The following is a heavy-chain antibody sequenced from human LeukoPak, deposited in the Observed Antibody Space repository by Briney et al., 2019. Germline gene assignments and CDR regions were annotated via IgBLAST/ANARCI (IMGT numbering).Heavy chain of an antibody. CDR2: ISGSGGST. J-gene: IGHJ6*03. Sequence: PGGSLRLSCAASGFTFSSYAMSWVRQAPGKGLEWVSAISGSGGSTYYADSVKGRFTISRDNSKNTLYLQMNSLRAEDTAVYYCANPQEGEDYYYYMDVWGKGTTVTVSS. D-gene: IGHD3-10*01. CDR3: ANPQEGEDYYYYMDV. V-gene: IGHV3-23*01. CDR1: GFTFSSYA.